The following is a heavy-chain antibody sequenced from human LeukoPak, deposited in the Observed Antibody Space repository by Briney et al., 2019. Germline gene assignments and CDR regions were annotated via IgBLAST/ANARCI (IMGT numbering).Heavy chain of an antibody. CDR3: ARGGSYLSAFDI. V-gene: IGHV3-53*01. CDR1: GFTVTSNY. D-gene: IGHD1-26*01. Sequence: GGSLRLSCTVSGFTVTSNYMTWVRQAPGKGLEWVSVIYTDGKTYYADSVKGRFTISRDNSKNTLYLQMNSLRAEDTAVYYCARGGSYLSAFDIWGQGTMVTVSS. CDR2: IYTDGKT. J-gene: IGHJ3*02.